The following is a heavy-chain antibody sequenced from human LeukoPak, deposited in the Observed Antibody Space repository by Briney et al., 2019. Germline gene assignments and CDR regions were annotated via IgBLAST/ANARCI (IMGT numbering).Heavy chain of an antibody. CDR2: ISYDGSNK. J-gene: IGHJ3*02. Sequence: GGSLRLSCAASGFTFSSYGMHWVRQAPGKGLEWVAVISYDGSNKYYADSVKGRFAISRDNSKNTLYLQMNSLRAEDTAVYYCAKSRSFRWWDAFDIWGQGTMVTVSS. CDR1: GFTFSSYG. V-gene: IGHV3-30*18. CDR3: AKSRSFRWWDAFDI. D-gene: IGHD2-15*01.